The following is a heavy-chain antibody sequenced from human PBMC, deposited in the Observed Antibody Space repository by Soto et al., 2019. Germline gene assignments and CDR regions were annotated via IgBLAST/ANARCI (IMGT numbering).Heavy chain of an antibody. V-gene: IGHV1-8*01. CDR2: MNPNSGNT. Sequence: QVQLVQSGAEVKKPGASVKVSCKASGYTFTSYDINWVRQATGQGLEWMGWMNPNSGNTGYAQKFQGRVTMTRNTAIRTAYVELSSLRSEDTAVYYCESWGGRSSGNYSYGMDAWGQGTTVPVSS. CDR1: GYTFTSYD. D-gene: IGHD6-19*01. CDR3: ESWGGRSSGNYSYGMDA. J-gene: IGHJ6*02.